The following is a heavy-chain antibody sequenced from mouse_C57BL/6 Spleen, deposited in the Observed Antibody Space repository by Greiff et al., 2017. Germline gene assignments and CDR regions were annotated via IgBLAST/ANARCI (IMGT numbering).Heavy chain of an antibody. Sequence: VKLQESGAELVRPGASVKLSCKASGYTFTDYYINWVKQRPGQGLEWIARIYPGSGNTYYNEKFKGKATLTAEKSSSTAYMQLSSLTSEDSAVYFCARSDYDGYYGGAFDYWGQGTTLTVSS. V-gene: IGHV1-76*01. CDR2: IYPGSGNT. J-gene: IGHJ2*01. CDR1: GYTFTDYY. CDR3: ARSDYDGYYGGAFDY. D-gene: IGHD2-3*01.